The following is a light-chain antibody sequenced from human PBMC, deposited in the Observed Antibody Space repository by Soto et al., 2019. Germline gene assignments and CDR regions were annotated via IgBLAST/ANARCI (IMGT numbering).Light chain of an antibody. J-gene: IGKJ4*01. CDR3: QHRRNWPLT. Sequence: EIILTQSPATLSLSRGERATLSCRASQSVSSYLAWYQQKPGQTPRLLIYDASNRATGIPARFSGSGSGTYFTLTISALEPEDFAVYYCQHRRNWPLTFGGGTKVEIK. V-gene: IGKV3-11*01. CDR1: QSVSSY. CDR2: DAS.